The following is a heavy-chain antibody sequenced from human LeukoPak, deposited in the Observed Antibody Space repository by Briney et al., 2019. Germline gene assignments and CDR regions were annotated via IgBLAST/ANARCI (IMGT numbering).Heavy chain of an antibody. J-gene: IGHJ4*02. CDR3: ATYYYDSLY. D-gene: IGHD3-22*01. CDR2: ISSSGGAI. Sequence: GGSLRLSCAASGFTFGDYSMNWVRQAPGKGLEWVSYISSSGGAIDNADPVKGRFTISRDNAKNSLYLQMNSLRAEDTAVYYCATYYYDSLYWGQGTLVTVSS. V-gene: IGHV3-48*01. CDR1: GFTFGDYS.